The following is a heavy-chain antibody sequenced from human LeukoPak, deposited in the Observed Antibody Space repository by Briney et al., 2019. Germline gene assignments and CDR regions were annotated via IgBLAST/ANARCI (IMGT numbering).Heavy chain of an antibody. CDR3: ARSYPPYYYDSSGYSGGYFDY. V-gene: IGHV1-2*02. CDR1: GYTFTGYY. D-gene: IGHD3-22*01. Sequence: ASVKVSCKASGYTFTGYYMHWVRQAPGQGLEWMGWINPDSGGTNYAQKFQGRVTMTRDTSISTAYMELRSLRSDDTAVYYCARSYPPYYYDSSGYSGGYFDYWGQGTLVTVSS. CDR2: INPDSGGT. J-gene: IGHJ4*02.